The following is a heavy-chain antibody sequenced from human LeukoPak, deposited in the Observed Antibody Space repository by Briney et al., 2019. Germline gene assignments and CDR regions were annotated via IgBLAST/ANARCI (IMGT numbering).Heavy chain of an antibody. CDR3: ARTAYSGTYWSFDY. CDR1: VGSISSYY. D-gene: IGHD1-26*01. CDR2: IYASGGP. V-gene: IGHV4-4*07. J-gene: IGHJ4*02. Sequence: SETLSLTCTVTVGSISSYYWCWIRQPAGKGLEYIGRIYASGGPNYNPPLKSRVTMSIDTSKNQFSLRLNSVTAADTAVYYCARTAYSGTYWSFDYWGQGTLVSVSS.